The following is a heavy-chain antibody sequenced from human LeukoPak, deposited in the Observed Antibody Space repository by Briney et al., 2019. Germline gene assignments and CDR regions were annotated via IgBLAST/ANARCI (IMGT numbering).Heavy chain of an antibody. J-gene: IGHJ4*02. CDR2: IKEDGSKR. CDR1: GFTFSSYW. V-gene: IGHV3-7*01. CDR3: ARDRWGYSYGGD. D-gene: IGHD5-18*01. Sequence: GGSLRLSCAASGFTFSSYWMSWVRQAPGKGLEWVANIKEDGSKRYYVDSVKGRLTISRDNAKKLVYLQMSSLRAEDTAVYYCARDRWGYSYGGDWGQGTLVTVSS.